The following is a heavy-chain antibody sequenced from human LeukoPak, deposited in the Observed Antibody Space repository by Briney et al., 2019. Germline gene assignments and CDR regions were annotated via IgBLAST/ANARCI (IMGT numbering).Heavy chain of an antibody. CDR2: INPNSGGT. Sequence: VASVKVSCKASGYTFTGYYMHWVRQAPGQGLEWMGWINPNSGGTNYAQKFQGRVTMTRDTSISTAYMELSRLRSDDTAVYYCARDTSPVIHAPDAFDIWGQGTMVTVSS. CDR1: GYTFTGYY. CDR3: ARDTSPVIHAPDAFDI. D-gene: IGHD3-16*02. V-gene: IGHV1-2*02. J-gene: IGHJ3*02.